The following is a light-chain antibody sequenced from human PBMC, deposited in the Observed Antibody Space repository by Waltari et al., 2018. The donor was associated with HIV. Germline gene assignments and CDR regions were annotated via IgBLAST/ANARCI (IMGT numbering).Light chain of an antibody. CDR1: SNDVGGYQY. Sequence: QSALTQPRSVSGSPGQSVTISCTGTSNDVGGYQYVSWYQKHPGKAPKLIIFDVTQRPSGVPVRFSGSKSGNTASRTISGLQAADEADFYCSSYAGSYTWLFGGGTKVTVL. J-gene: IGLJ3*02. CDR3: SSYAGSYTWL. CDR2: DVT. V-gene: IGLV2-11*01.